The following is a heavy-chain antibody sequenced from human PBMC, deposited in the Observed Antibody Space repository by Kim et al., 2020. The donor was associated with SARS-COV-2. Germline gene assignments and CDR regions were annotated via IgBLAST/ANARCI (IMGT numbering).Heavy chain of an antibody. D-gene: IGHD3-10*01. CDR1: GFTFSSYA. CDR3: ASLSYYGSGSFDY. CDR2: ISYDGSNK. Sequence: GGSLRLSCAASGFTFSSYAMHWVRQAPGKGLEWVAVISYDGSNKYYADSVKGRFTISRDNSKNTLYLQMNSLRAEDTAVYYCASLSYYGSGSFDYWGQGTLVTVSS. V-gene: IGHV3-30-3*01. J-gene: IGHJ4*02.